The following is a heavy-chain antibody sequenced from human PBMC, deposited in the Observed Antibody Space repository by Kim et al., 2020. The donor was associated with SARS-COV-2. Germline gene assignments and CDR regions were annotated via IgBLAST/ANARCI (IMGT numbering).Heavy chain of an antibody. J-gene: IGHJ6*02. Sequence: GGSLRLSCAASGFTFSNAWMSWVRQAPGKGLEWVGRIKSKTDGGTTDYAAPVKGRFTISRDDSKNTLYLQMNSLKTEDTAVYYCTTDRHLRDYYYYYYGMDVWGQGTTVTVSS. V-gene: IGHV3-15*01. CDR1: GFTFSNAW. CDR2: IKSKTDGGTT. D-gene: IGHD4-17*01. CDR3: TTDRHLRDYYYYYYGMDV.